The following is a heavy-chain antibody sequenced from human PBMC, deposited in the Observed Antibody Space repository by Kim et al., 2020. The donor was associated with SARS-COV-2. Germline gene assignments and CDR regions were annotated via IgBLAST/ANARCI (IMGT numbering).Heavy chain of an antibody. V-gene: IGHV4-34*01. CDR3: ARWAYIVTRGWFDP. Sequence: SETLSLTCAVYGGSFSGYYWSWIRQPPGKGLEWIGEINHSGSTNYNPSLKSRVTISVDTSKNQFSLKLSSVTAADTAVYYCARWAYIVTRGWFDPWGQGTLVTVSS. J-gene: IGHJ5*02. CDR1: GGSFSGYY. CDR2: INHSGST. D-gene: IGHD2-15*01.